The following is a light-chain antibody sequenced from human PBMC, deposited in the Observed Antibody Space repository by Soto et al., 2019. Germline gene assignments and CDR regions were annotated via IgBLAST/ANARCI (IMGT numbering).Light chain of an antibody. CDR2: MLS. CDR1: QSLLDSDDGNTY. Sequence: DIVMTQTPLSLPVTPGEPASISCRSSQSLLDSDDGNTYLDWYLQKPGQSPHLLIYMLSYRASGVPDRFSGSGSGTDFTLKSSRVEAEAVGVYYCMPRIEFPSTFGQGTKLEIK. J-gene: IGKJ2*01. CDR3: MPRIEFPST. V-gene: IGKV2-40*01.